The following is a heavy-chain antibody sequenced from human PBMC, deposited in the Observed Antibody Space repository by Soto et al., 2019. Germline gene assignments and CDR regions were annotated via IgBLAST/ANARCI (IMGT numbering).Heavy chain of an antibody. J-gene: IGHJ4*02. Sequence: GGSLRLSCAASGFTISSNAMYWVRQAPGKGLEWVSGISDRGDTTHYADSVKGRFTSSRDTSKNTLYLQLNTLRADDTAVYYCAKDNPGTTSVDYWGQGTLVTVSS. CDR1: GFTISSNA. D-gene: IGHD1-1*01. CDR3: AKDNPGTTSVDY. CDR2: ISDRGDTT. V-gene: IGHV3-23*01.